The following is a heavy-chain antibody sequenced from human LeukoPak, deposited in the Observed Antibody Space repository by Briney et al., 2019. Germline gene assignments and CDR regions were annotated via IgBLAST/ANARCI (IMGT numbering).Heavy chain of an antibody. CDR3: ARASCTGGSCPTFIDY. V-gene: IGHV7-4-1*02. D-gene: IGHD2-15*01. CDR1: GYTFTTYA. J-gene: IGHJ4*02. Sequence: ASVKVSCKASGYTFTTYAMNWLRQAPGQGLEWMGWINTDTGNPTYAQDFTGRFAFSLDTSVSTAYLQISSLKAEDTAVYYCARASCTGGSCPTFIDYWGQGTLVTVSS. CDR2: INTDTGNP.